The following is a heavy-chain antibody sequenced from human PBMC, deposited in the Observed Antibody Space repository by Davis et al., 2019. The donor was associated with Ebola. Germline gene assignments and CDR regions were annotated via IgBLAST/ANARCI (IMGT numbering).Heavy chain of an antibody. J-gene: IGHJ3*02. D-gene: IGHD6-13*01. CDR2: IKSKISGGTI. V-gene: IGHV3-15*05. CDR1: GFTFTTAW. CDR3: ARPQMGRYSSSWYSAFDI. Sequence: GGSLRLSCAASGFTFTTAWMSWVRQAPGKGLEWVGRIKSKISGGTINYAAPVKGRFTISRDDSKNTLYLQMNSLRAEDTAVYYCARPQMGRYSSSWYSAFDIWGQGTMVTASS.